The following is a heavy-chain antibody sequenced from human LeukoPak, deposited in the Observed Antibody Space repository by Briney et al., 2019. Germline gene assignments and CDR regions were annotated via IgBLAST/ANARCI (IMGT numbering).Heavy chain of an antibody. CDR2: ISGSGTTI. CDR1: GFIFSSYG. J-gene: IGHJ4*02. CDR3: ARGGLGSWTFDS. D-gene: IGHD3-10*01. V-gene: IGHV3-48*04. Sequence: GGSLRLSCAASGFIFSSYGMNWVHQAPGKGLEWVSYISGSGTTIYYADSVKGRFTISRDNAKYSLHLQMDSLRADDTAVYSCARGGLGSWTFDSWGQGTLVTVSS.